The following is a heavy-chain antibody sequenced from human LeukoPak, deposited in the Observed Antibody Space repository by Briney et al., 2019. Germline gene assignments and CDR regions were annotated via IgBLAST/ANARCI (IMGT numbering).Heavy chain of an antibody. CDR3: ARATYYYDSSGYWTLEFDFDT. J-gene: IGHJ3*02. CDR1: GGSINGGNYY. Sequence: SQTLSLTCTVSGGSINGGNYYWTWLRQPAGKGLVWIGRISPSGSTNHNPSLTSRVTISVDTSKNQFSLKLNFVTAADTAVYYCARATYYYDSSGYWTLEFDFDTWGQGTMVTVSS. CDR2: ISPSGST. V-gene: IGHV4-61*02. D-gene: IGHD3-22*01.